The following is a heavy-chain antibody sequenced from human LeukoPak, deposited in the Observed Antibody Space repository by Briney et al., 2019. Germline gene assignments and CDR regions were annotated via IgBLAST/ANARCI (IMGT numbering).Heavy chain of an antibody. CDR2: IHPSDGVT. Sequence: GASVKVSFKASGYTFTSHCIHWVRQAPGQGLEWMGLIHPSDGVTTYAQNFQGRVTVTRDTSTSTVYMELSSLRSEDTAVYYCARDNIGSSGWTGLGYWGQRTLVTVSS. D-gene: IGHD6-19*01. CDR3: ARDNIGSSGWTGLGY. V-gene: IGHV1-46*01. J-gene: IGHJ4*02. CDR1: GYTFTSHC.